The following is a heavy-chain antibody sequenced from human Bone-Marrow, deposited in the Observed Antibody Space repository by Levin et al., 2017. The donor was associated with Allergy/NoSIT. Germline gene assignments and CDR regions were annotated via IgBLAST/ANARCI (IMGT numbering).Heavy chain of an antibody. J-gene: IGHJ5*02. CDR2: IYYSGST. CDR3: ARALPTYYDSRGYWFDP. CDR1: GGSISSYY. V-gene: IGHV4-59*01. D-gene: IGHD3-22*01. Sequence: PSETLSLTCTVSGGSISSYYWSWIRQPPGKGLEWIGYIYYSGSTNYNPSLKSRVTISVDTSKNQFSLKLSSVTAADTAVYYCARALPTYYDSRGYWFDPWGQGTLVTVSS.